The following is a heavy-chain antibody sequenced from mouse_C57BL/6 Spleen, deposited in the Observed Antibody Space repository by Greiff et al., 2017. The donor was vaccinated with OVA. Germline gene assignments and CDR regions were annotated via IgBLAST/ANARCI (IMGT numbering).Heavy chain of an antibody. D-gene: IGHD2-10*01. CDR1: GYAFSSSW. J-gene: IGHJ3*01. Sequence: VQLQESGPELVKPGASVKISCKASGYAFSSSWMNWVKQRPGKGLEWIGRIYPGDGDTNYNGKFKGKATLTADKSSSTAYMHLSSLTSEDSAVYFCARDLLAFAYWGQGTLVTVSA. CDR3: ARDLLAFAY. V-gene: IGHV1-82*01. CDR2: IYPGDGDT.